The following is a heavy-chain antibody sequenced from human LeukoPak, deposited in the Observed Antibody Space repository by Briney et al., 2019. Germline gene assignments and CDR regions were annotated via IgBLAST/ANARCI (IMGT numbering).Heavy chain of an antibody. CDR3: ARDPDFESSGAFDI. D-gene: IGHD3-22*01. CDR1: GFIFRNYY. Sequence: GGSLRLSCAASGFIFRNYYMSWVRQAPGKGLEWVANIKEDGSEKYYVDSVKGRFTISRDNSKNSLYLQMNSLRAEDTAVYYCARDPDFESSGAFDIWGQGAMVTVSS. J-gene: IGHJ3*02. CDR2: IKEDGSEK. V-gene: IGHV3-7*03.